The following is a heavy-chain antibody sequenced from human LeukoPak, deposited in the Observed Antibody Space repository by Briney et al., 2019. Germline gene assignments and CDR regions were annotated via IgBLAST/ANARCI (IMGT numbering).Heavy chain of an antibody. CDR1: GFTFSSYA. J-gene: IGHJ4*02. CDR2: ISGSGGST. D-gene: IGHD2-15*01. CDR3: AKDRVPDIVVVVAARFDY. V-gene: IGHV3-23*01. Sequence: GGSLRLSCAASGFTFSSYAMSWVRQAPGKGLEWVSAISGSGGSTYYADSVKGRFTISRDNSKNTLYLQMNSLKAEDTAVYYCAKDRVPDIVVVVAARFDYWGQGTLVTVSS.